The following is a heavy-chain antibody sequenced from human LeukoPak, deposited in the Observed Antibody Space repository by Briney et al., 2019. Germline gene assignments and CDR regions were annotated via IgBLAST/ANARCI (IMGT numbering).Heavy chain of an antibody. CDR2: ISAGGGST. CDR3: ARDMVAGGPDY. CDR1: GFTFSNYA. Sequence: PGGSLRLSCAASGFTFSNYAMSWVRQAPGKGLEWVSGISAGGGSTYYADSVKGRFTISRDNAKNTLYLQMNSLRAEDTAVYYCARDMVAGGPDYWGQGTLVTVSS. V-gene: IGHV3-23*01. J-gene: IGHJ4*02. D-gene: IGHD6-19*01.